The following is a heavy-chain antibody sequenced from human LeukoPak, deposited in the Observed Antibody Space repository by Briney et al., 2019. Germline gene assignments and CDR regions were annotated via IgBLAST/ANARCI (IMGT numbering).Heavy chain of an antibody. J-gene: IGHJ5*02. D-gene: IGHD1-26*01. CDR3: ARDSGASRWELLRPWFDP. CDR2: IHNSGTT. V-gene: IGHV4-59*13. Sequence: PSETLSLTCTVSGGSISGYYWSWIRQSPGEGLEWIGYIHNSGTTNYNPSLKSRVTLSVDTSKNQISLKLSSVTAADTAVYYCARDSGASRWELLRPWFDPWGQGTLVTVSS. CDR1: GGSISGYY.